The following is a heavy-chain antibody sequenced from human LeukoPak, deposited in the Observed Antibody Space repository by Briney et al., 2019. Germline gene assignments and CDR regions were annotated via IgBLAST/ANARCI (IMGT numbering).Heavy chain of an antibody. CDR3: ARSYYDSSGPYDV. D-gene: IGHD3-22*01. CDR2: INYSGDA. Sequence: PSETLSLTCAVYGGSLSGYYWSWIRQPPGKGLEWTGEINYSGDANYNPSLKSRVTISVDTSNNQFSLKLTSVTAADTAVYYCARSYYDSSGPYDVWGEGTTVTVSS. J-gene: IGHJ6*04. CDR1: GGSLSGYY. V-gene: IGHV4-34*01.